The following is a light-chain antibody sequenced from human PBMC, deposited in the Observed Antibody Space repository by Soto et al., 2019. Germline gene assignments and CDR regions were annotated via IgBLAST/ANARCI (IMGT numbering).Light chain of an antibody. V-gene: IGKV4-1*01. J-gene: IGKJ1*01. Sequence: DIVMTQSPDSLAVSLGERATINCKSSQSLLYSRNNNNYLAWYQQKPGQPPKLLIYWASTRESGVPDRFSGSGSGADFRSTISSLEAEDVAVWYWHQHYGIPDSFGQGTKVEL. CDR2: WAS. CDR1: QSLLYSRNNNNY. CDR3: HQHYGIPDS.